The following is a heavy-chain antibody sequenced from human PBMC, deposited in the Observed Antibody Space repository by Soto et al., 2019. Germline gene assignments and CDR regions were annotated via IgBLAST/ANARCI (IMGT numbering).Heavy chain of an antibody. V-gene: IGHV1-8*01. CDR3: ARVTSNGYYYYMDV. J-gene: IGHJ6*03. CDR2: MNPNSGNT. CDR1: GYTFNSYD. Sequence: ASVKVSCKASGYTFNSYDINWVRQATGQGLEWMGWMNPNSGNTGYAQKFQGRVTMTRNTSISTAYMELSSLRSEDTAVYYCARVTSNGYYYYMDVWGKGTTVTVSS. D-gene: IGHD2-8*01.